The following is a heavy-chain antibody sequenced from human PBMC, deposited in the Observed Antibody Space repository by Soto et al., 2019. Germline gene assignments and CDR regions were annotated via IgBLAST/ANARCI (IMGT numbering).Heavy chain of an antibody. CDR3: ARGRSFSYDSTPPPMFDP. CDR2: IGTLSDT. V-gene: IGHV3-13*01. D-gene: IGHD3-10*01. CDR1: GLAFSTFD. J-gene: IGHJ5*02. Sequence: PGGSLRLSCAGSGLAFSTFDIRWVRQAPGKGLEWVSGIGTLSDTFYAASVQGRFTISRQNAKNSVYLQMNSLRAGDTAFYYCARGRSFSYDSTPPPMFDPWGQGTLVTVSS.